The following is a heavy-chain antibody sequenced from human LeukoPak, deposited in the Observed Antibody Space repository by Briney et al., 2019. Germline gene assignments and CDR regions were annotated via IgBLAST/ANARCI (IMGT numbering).Heavy chain of an antibody. V-gene: IGHV1-8*01. CDR1: GDTFTSYD. CDR3: ARSPPNWGFYY. Sequence: ASVKVSCKASGDTFTSYDINWVRQATGQGLGWMGWMSPNSGNTGYAQKFQGRVTMTRNTSISTAYMELSSLRSEDTAVYYCARSPPNWGFYYWAQGTLVTVSS. J-gene: IGHJ4*02. D-gene: IGHD7-27*01. CDR2: MSPNSGNT.